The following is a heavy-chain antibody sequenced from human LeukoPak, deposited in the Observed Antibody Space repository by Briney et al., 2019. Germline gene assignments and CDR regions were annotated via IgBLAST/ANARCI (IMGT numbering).Heavy chain of an antibody. CDR1: GGSVSSGSYY. V-gene: IGHV4-61*01. D-gene: IGHD2-15*01. J-gene: IGHJ5*02. CDR3: ARDARLKYCSGGSCFFDP. Sequence: SETLSLTCTVSGGSVSSGSYYWSWIRQPPGKGLEWIGYIDYSGSTNYNPSLKSRVTISVDTSKNQFSLKLSSVTAADTAVYYCARDARLKYCSGGSCFFDPWGQGTLVTVSS. CDR2: IDYSGST.